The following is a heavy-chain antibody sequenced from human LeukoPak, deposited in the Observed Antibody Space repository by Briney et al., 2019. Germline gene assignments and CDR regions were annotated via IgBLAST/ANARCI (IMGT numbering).Heavy chain of an antibody. Sequence: GALRLSCAASGYTFSTYDMNWVRQATGKGLEWVSSIGSGGDTYYAGSVKGRFTLSRENAKNSLYLHMNSRRAGDPAVYYCGRGGEIGFDYWGQGTLVTVSS. CDR1: GYTFSTYD. D-gene: IGHD3-16*01. CDR2: IGSGGDT. J-gene: IGHJ4*02. V-gene: IGHV3-13*01. CDR3: GRGGEIGFDY.